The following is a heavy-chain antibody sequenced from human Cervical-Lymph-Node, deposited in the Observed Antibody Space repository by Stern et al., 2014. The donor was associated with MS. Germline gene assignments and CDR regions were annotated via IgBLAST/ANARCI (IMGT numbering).Heavy chain of an antibody. D-gene: IGHD1-7*01. CDR1: GDSISSITYY. CDR2: IYNSGNT. CDR3: ARGWLGTGTTFRFDP. Sequence: QLQLQESGPGLVKPSETLSLTCSVSGDSISSITYYWSWIRQPPGNGLEWIATIYNSGNTYYHPFLKSRVTISVDTSKHQNFMEGPSLTAADTAVYYCARGWLGTGTTFRFDPWGQGTLVTVSS. J-gene: IGHJ5*02. V-gene: IGHV4-39*01.